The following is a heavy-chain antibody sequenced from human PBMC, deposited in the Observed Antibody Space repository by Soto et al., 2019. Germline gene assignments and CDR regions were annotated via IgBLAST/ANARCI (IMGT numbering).Heavy chain of an antibody. CDR3: ARGDMSDY. CDR1: GFTFSSYG. J-gene: IGHJ4*02. V-gene: IGHV3-30*03. CDR2: ISYDGSNK. Sequence: VGSLRLSCAASGFTFSSYGMHWVRQAPGKGLERVAVISYDGSNKYYADSVKGRFTISRDNSKNTLYLQMNSLRAEDTAVYYCARGDMSDYWGQGTLVTVSS.